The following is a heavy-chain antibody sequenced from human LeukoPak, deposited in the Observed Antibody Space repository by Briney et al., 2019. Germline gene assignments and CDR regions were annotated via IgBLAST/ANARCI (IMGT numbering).Heavy chain of an antibody. J-gene: IGHJ3*02. Sequence: GGSLRLSCAASGFTFSSYWMSWVCQAPGKGLEWVTNIKQDGSEKYYVDSVKGRFTISRDNAKNSLYLQMNSLRAEDTAVYYCAREGYCSGGSCIVDAFDIWGQGTMVTVSS. CDR1: GFTFSSYW. V-gene: IGHV3-7*03. CDR3: AREGYCSGGSCIVDAFDI. D-gene: IGHD2-15*01. CDR2: IKQDGSEK.